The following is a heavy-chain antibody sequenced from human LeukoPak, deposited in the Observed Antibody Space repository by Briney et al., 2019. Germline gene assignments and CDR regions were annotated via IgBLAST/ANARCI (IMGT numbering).Heavy chain of an antibody. V-gene: IGHV4-59*01. D-gene: IGHD1-14*01. CDR1: GGSISSYY. CDR2: VYYIGTT. J-gene: IGHJ3*02. Sequence: SETLSLTCTVSGGSISSYYWSWIRQPPGKGLEWIGYVYYIGTTNYNPSLKSRVTISVDGSKNQFSLKLTSVTAADTAVYYCARVNREGFDIWGQGTMVTVSS. CDR3: ARVNREGFDI.